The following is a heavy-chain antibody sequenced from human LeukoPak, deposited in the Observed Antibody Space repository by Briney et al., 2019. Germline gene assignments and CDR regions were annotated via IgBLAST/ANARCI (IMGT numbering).Heavy chain of an antibody. Sequence: SETLSLTCTVSGGSISSNYWSWIRQPPGKGLEWIGYIYYSGSTNYNPSLKSRVTISVDTSKNQFSLKLSSVTAADTSVYYCARLRMGSGDYFDYWGQGTLVTVSS. D-gene: IGHD1-1*01. J-gene: IGHJ4*02. CDR1: GGSISSNY. CDR2: IYYSGST. V-gene: IGHV4-59*01. CDR3: ARLRMGSGDYFDY.